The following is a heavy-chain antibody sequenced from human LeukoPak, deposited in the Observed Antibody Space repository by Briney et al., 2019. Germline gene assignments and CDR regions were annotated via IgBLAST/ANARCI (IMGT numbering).Heavy chain of an antibody. Sequence: GGSLRLSCAASGFTFSSYTMNWVRQAPGKGLEWISYISRSMSPIYYADSVKGRFSISRDNSKNTLSRQMNSLRPDDTAVYYCAKFSYGDYVAWGQGTLVIVSS. CDR3: AKFSYGDYVA. CDR2: ISRSMSPI. J-gene: IGHJ5*02. D-gene: IGHD4-17*01. V-gene: IGHV3-48*01. CDR1: GFTFSSYT.